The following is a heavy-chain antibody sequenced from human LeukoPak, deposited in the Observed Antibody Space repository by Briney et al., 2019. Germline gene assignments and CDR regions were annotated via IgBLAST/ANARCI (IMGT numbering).Heavy chain of an antibody. V-gene: IGHV4-39*01. CDR2: IYYSGST. J-gene: IGHJ4*02. CDR3: ARHEVRGARSFDY. CDR1: GGSISSSSYC. D-gene: IGHD3-10*01. Sequence: SETLSLTCTVSGGSISSSSYCWGWIRQPPGKGLEWIGTIYYSGSTYYNPSLKSRVTISVDTSKNQFSLKLSSVTAADTAVYYCARHEVRGARSFDYWGQGTLVTVSS.